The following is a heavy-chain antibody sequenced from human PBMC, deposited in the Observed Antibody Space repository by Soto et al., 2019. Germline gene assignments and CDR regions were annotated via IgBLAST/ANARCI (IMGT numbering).Heavy chain of an antibody. CDR3: GKEVDCGGGRCSWSEGGEY. J-gene: IGHJ4*02. V-gene: IGHV3-30*18. CDR2: ISYEGSHT. Sequence: QVQLVESGGGVVQPGRSLRLSCAASGFIFSSYGMHWVRQAPGKGLEWVAVISYEGSHTYYADSVKGRFTITRDNSKNPLYRPMNSLRPEDAAVYYCGKEVDCGGGRCSWSEGGEYWGQGTVVTVSS. CDR1: GFIFSSYG. D-gene: IGHD2-15*01.